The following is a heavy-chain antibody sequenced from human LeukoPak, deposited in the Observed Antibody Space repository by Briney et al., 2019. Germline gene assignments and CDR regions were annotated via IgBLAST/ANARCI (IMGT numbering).Heavy chain of an antibody. CDR2: IYYSGST. CDR1: GGSFSGHY. V-gene: IGHV4-59*11. D-gene: IGHD1-7*01. Sequence: SSETLSLTCTVSGGSFSGHYWSWIRQPPGKGLQWIGYIYYSGSTNYNPSLKSRVTLSLDTSKNQFSLKLTSVTAADTAVYYCARINYSADVDFWGQGTLVTVSS. CDR3: ARINYSADVDF. J-gene: IGHJ4*02.